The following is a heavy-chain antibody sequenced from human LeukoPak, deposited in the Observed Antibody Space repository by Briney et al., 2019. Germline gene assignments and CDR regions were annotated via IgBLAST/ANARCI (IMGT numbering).Heavy chain of an antibody. Sequence: RASVKVSCKASGYTFTSYDINWVRQATGQGLEWMGWMNPNSGNTGYAQKLQGRVTMTTDTSTSTAYMELRSLRSDDTAVYYCARAKYSSSSQGYWGQGTLVTVSS. CDR3: ARAKYSSSSQGY. CDR1: GYTFTSYD. V-gene: IGHV1-8*01. D-gene: IGHD6-13*01. J-gene: IGHJ4*02. CDR2: MNPNSGNT.